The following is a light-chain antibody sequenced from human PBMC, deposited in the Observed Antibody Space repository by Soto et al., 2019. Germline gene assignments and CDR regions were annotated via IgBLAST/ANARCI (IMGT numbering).Light chain of an antibody. CDR3: XSYTGSRGV. V-gene: IGLV2-23*01. Sequence: ALTQPASVSGSPGQSITISCTGTSSDVGSYNLVSWYQQHPGKAPKLMIYEGSKRPSGASNRFSGSKSGNTASLTISGLQAXDEAXYYXXSYTGSRGVFGGGTKLTVL. J-gene: IGLJ2*01. CDR1: SSDVGSYNL. CDR2: EGS.